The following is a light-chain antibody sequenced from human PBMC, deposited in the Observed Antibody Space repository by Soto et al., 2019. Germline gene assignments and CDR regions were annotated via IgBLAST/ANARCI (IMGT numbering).Light chain of an antibody. J-gene: IGKJ1*01. V-gene: IGKV1-5*01. CDR2: DAS. CDR1: QSVSGW. Sequence: DIQMTQSSSTGSASLRDRVTITSGASQSVSGWLAWYQQKPGKAPKFLIYDASSLESGVPSRFSGGGSGTEFSLIISNLQPDDFATYYCQQYNSEPWTFGQGTKVDIK. CDR3: QQYNSEPWT.